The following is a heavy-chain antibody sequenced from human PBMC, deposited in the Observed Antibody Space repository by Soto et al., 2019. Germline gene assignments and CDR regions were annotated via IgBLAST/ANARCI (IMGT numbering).Heavy chain of an antibody. V-gene: IGHV3-23*01. CDR2: ISASGGST. Sequence: GSLRLSCAASGFTFSNYAMNWVRQAPGKGLEWVSGISASGGSTFYADSVKGRFTISRDNPKNTLSLQMNSLRAEDTAVYYCARDLQEYYFDYWGQGTLVTVSS. CDR1: GFTFSNYA. D-gene: IGHD4-4*01. J-gene: IGHJ4*02. CDR3: ARDLQEYYFDY.